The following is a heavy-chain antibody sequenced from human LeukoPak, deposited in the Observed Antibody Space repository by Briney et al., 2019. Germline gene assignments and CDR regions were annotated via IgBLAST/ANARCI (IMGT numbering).Heavy chain of an antibody. Sequence: QPGGSLRLSCAASGLTFSNYALNWVRQAPGKGLEWVSAISGPGITTYYADSVKGRFTISRDNPKNTLYLQMNSLRDEDTAVYYCAKDQSVIPTAALDYWGQGTLVTVSS. CDR1: GLTFSNYA. J-gene: IGHJ4*02. D-gene: IGHD6-13*01. CDR3: AKDQSVIPTAALDY. CDR2: ISGPGITT. V-gene: IGHV3-23*01.